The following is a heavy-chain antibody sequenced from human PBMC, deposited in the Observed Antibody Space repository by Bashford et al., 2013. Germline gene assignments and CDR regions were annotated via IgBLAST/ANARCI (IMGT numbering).Heavy chain of an antibody. V-gene: IGHV1-18*01. J-gene: IGHJ6*02. Sequence: ASVKVSCKASGYTFTSYGISWVRQAPGQGLEWMGWISAYNGNTNYAQKLQGRVTMTTDTSTSTAYMELRSLRSDDTAVYYCARATVKMNPEGYYYYYYGMDVWGQGTTVTVSS. CDR2: ISAYNGNT. CDR1: GYTFTSYG. D-gene: IGHD4-11*01. CDR3: ARATVKMNPEGYYYYYYGMDV.